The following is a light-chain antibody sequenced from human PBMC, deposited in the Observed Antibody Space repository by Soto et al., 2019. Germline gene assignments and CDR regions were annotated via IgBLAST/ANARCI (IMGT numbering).Light chain of an antibody. CDR2: EVS. J-gene: IGLJ2*01. V-gene: IGLV2-14*01. CDR3: NSRTSSGSSV. Sequence: QSVLTQPASVSGSPGQSITISCTGTSSDAGGYNYVSWYQEYPGKAPKLMIYEVSKRPSGVSNRFSGSKSGNTASLTISGLQADDEAEYYCNSRTSSGSSVFGGGTKLIVL. CDR1: SSDAGGYNY.